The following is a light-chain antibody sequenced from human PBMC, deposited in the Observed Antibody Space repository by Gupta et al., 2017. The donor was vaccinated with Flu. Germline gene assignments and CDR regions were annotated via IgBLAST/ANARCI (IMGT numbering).Light chain of an antibody. V-gene: IGKV3-20*01. Sequence: EIALPQSPGTLSLSPGERATLSCRPSQSVSSSYLAWYQQKPGQAPRLLIYGASSRATGIPDRFSGSGSGTDFTLTISRLEPEDFAVYYCQQYVSSLWTFGQGTKVEIK. CDR2: GAS. CDR1: QSVSSSY. CDR3: QQYVSSLWT. J-gene: IGKJ1*01.